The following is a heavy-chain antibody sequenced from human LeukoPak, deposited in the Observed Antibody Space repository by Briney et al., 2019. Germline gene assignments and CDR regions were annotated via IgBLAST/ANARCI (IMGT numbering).Heavy chain of an antibody. Sequence: ASVKVFCKASGYTFTGYYMYWARQAPGQGLEWMGWINPNSGGTNYAQKFQGRVTMTRDTSISTAYMELSRLRSDDTAVYYCARGGSEYLLRPIAPAGDWFDPWGQGTLVTVSS. CDR2: INPNSGGT. CDR1: GYTFTGYY. J-gene: IGHJ5*02. V-gene: IGHV1-2*02. D-gene: IGHD6-13*01. CDR3: ARGGSEYLLRPIAPAGDWFDP.